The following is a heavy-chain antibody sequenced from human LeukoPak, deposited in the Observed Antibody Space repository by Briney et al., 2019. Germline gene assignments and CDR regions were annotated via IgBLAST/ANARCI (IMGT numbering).Heavy chain of an antibody. CDR3: ARDTFSGSLADY. D-gene: IGHD1-26*01. J-gene: IGHJ4*02. CDR1: GGSISSGSYY. V-gene: IGHV4-61*02. CDR2: IYTSGNT. Sequence: SQTLSLTCTVSGGSISSGSYYWSWIRQPAGKGLEWIGRIYTSGNTNYNPSLKSRVTISVDTSKNQFSLKLSSVTAADTAVYYCARDTFSGSLADYWGQGTLVTVSS.